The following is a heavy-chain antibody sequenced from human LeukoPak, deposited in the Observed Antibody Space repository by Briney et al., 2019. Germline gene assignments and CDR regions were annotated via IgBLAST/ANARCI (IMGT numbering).Heavy chain of an antibody. V-gene: IGHV3-7*01. Sequence: GSLRLSCAASGFTFSSYWMSWVRQAPGKGLEWVANIKQDGSEKYYVDSVKGRFTISRDNAKNSLYLQMNSLRAEDTAVYYCARDGAGYYYYYMDVWGKGTTVTVSS. CDR3: ARDGAGYYYYYMDV. D-gene: IGHD1-26*01. CDR2: IKQDGSEK. CDR1: GFTFSSYW. J-gene: IGHJ6*03.